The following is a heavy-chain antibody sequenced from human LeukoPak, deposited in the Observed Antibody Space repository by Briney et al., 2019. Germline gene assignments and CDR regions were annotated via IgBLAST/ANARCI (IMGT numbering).Heavy chain of an antibody. D-gene: IGHD2-21*02. CDR3: ARYCAGHCYQGMDV. CDR1: GFTFSSYS. CDR2: ISSSGTTI. J-gene: IGHJ6*02. Sequence: PGGSLRLSCAASGFTFSSYSMNWVRQAPGKGLEWISYISSSGTTIYYADSVKGRFTISRDNAKNSLFLQMNSLRAEDTAVYYCARYCAGHCYQGMDVWGHGTTVTVSS. V-gene: IGHV3-48*04.